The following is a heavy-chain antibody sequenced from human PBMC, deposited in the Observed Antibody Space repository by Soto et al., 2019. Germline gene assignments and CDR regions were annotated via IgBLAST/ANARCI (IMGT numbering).Heavy chain of an antibody. D-gene: IGHD3-16*01. V-gene: IGHV3-23*01. Sequence: EVQLLESGGGLARPGGSLRLSCVASGFTFSDYAMTWVRQAPGKGLEWVATNSATGGNIEYTDSLKGRFTISRDNSKNTLYLQLNGLTSDDTAVHYCAKVAGGLGYFDLWGRGTLVTVSS. CDR1: GFTFSDYA. CDR2: NSATGGNI. J-gene: IGHJ2*01. CDR3: AKVAGGLGYFDL.